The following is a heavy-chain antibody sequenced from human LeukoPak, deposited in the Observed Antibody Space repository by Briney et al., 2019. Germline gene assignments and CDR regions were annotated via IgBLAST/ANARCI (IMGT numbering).Heavy chain of an antibody. CDR3: AREKYYDSSGYSLGGYYYYGMDV. CDR2: IYTSGST. J-gene: IGHJ6*02. V-gene: IGHV4-61*02. Sequence: SQTLSLICTVSGGSISSGSYYWSWIRQPAGKGLEWIGRIYTSGSTNYNPSLKSRVTISVDTSKNQFSLKLSSVTAADTAVYYCAREKYYDSSGYSLGGYYYYGMDVWGQGTTVTVSS. D-gene: IGHD3-22*01. CDR1: GGSISSGSYY.